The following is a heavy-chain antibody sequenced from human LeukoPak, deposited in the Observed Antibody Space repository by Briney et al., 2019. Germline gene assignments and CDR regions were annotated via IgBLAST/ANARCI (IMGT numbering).Heavy chain of an antibody. CDR3: ARAPSSVAAAGTGVDY. CDR2: IIPILGIA. V-gene: IGHV1-69*04. CDR1: GGTFSSYA. Sequence: SVKASCKASGGTFSSYAISWVRQAPGQGLEWMGRIIPILGIANYAQKFQGRVTITADKSTSTAYMELSSLRSEDTAVYYCARAPSSVAAAGTGVDYWGQGTLVTVSS. J-gene: IGHJ4*02. D-gene: IGHD6-13*01.